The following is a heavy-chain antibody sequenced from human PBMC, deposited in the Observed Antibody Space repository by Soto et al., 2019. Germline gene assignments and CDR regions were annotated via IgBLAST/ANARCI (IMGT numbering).Heavy chain of an antibody. CDR3: ARVSSDTIIVPGGDP. D-gene: IGHD3-22*01. CDR2: ISGNGGTT. J-gene: IGHJ5*02. V-gene: IGHV3-23*01. CDR1: GFTFTTYA. Sequence: EVQLLESGGGLVQPGGSLRLSCAASGFTFTTYAMSWVRQAPGKGLEWVSGISGNGGTTSHAESVKGRFTISRDNSKNTLFLQMNSLRAEDTAVYYCARVSSDTIIVPGGDPWGQGTLVTVSS.